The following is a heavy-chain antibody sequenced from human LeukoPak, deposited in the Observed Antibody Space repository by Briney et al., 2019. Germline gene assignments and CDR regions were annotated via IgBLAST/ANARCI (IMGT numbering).Heavy chain of an antibody. CDR3: AKSISRPYYMDV. CDR1: GFTFSDDW. D-gene: IGHD3-3*02. Sequence: PGGSLRLSCAASGFTFSDDWMTWIRQPPGKGLEWVANIKRDGSEKHYVDSVKGRFTISRDNAENSLYLQMNSLRAEDTAVYYCAKSISRPYYMDVWGKGTTVTASS. J-gene: IGHJ6*03. CDR2: IKRDGSEK. V-gene: IGHV3-7*01.